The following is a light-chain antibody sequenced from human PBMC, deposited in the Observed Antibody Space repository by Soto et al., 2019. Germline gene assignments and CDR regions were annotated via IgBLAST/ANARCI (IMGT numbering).Light chain of an antibody. CDR1: QSFSTW. Sequence: DIQMTRSPSTLSASVGDRVTITCRASQSFSTWLAWYQQKPGKAPKLLIYDASSLESGVPSRFSASGSGTEFTLSITSLQPDDFATYYCQQYDSSWTFGQGNKVEMK. J-gene: IGKJ1*01. CDR2: DAS. V-gene: IGKV1-5*01. CDR3: QQYDSSWT.